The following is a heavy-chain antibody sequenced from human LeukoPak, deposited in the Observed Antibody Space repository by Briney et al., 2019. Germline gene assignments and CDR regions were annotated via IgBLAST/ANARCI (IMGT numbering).Heavy chain of an antibody. V-gene: IGHV4-59*01. Sequence: SETLSLTCTVSGGSISSYYWSWVRQPPGKGLEWIAFVHYTGTTNYNPSLKSRATISVDVSKNQFSLKLTSVTAADTAVYYCARDPGGSWFDYWGQGTLVTVSS. CDR1: GGSISSYY. D-gene: IGHD6-13*01. CDR3: ARDPGGSWFDY. J-gene: IGHJ4*02. CDR2: VHYTGTT.